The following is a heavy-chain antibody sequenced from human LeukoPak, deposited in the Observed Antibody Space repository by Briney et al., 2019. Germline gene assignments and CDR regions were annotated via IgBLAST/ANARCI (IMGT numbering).Heavy chain of an antibody. V-gene: IGHV4-34*01. J-gene: IGHJ4*02. D-gene: IGHD3-22*01. CDR3: ARRDFVGVSSA. CDR1: GGSFSGYY. CDR2: INHSGST. Sequence: PSETLSLICAVYGGSFSGYYWSWIRQPPGKGLEWIGEINHSGSTNYNPSLKSRVTISVDTSKNQFSLKLSSVTAADTAVYYCARRDFVGVSSAWGQGTLVTVSS.